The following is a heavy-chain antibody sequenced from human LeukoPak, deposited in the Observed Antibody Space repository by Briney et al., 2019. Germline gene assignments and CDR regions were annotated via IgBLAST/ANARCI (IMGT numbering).Heavy chain of an antibody. J-gene: IGHJ5*02. V-gene: IGHV4-31*03. CDR1: GGSISSGGYY. Sequence: SETLSLTCTVSGGSISSGGYYWSWIRQHPGKGLEWIGYIYYSGSTYYNPSLKSRGTISVDTSKNQFSLKLSSVTAADTAVYYCARFSPSIAARKDWFDPWGQGTLVTVSS. CDR3: ARFSPSIAARKDWFDP. D-gene: IGHD6-6*01. CDR2: IYYSGST.